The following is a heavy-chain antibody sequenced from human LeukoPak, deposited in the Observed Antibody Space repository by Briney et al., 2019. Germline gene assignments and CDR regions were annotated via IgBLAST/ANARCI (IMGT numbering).Heavy chain of an antibody. CDR1: GFIVSSNY. J-gene: IGHJ4*02. V-gene: IGHV3-53*01. CDR3: ARVGITLFGVVTL. Sequence: GGSLRLSCAASGFIVSSNYMSWVRQAPGKGLEWVSILYSGGNTYYADSVKGRFIISRDNSNNTLYLQMNSLRTEDTAVYYCARVGITLFGVVTLWGQGTLVTVSS. D-gene: IGHD3-3*01. CDR2: LYSGGNT.